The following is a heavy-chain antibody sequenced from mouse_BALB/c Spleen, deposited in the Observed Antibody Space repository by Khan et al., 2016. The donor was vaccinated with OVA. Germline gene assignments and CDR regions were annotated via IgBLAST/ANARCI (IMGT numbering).Heavy chain of an antibody. Sequence: VQLQQSGPELVKPGASVKMSCKASGYTFTSYVMHWVKQKPGLGLEWIGYIYPFNDDTKYNENFKGKATLTSDKSSSTAYMELSSLNSKDSAVYYCAPSGNDYVSFAYWGQGTLVTVSA. J-gene: IGHJ3*01. CDR2: IYPFNDDT. CDR1: GYTFTSYV. D-gene: IGHD1-3*01. V-gene: IGHV1S136*01. CDR3: APSGNDYVSFAY.